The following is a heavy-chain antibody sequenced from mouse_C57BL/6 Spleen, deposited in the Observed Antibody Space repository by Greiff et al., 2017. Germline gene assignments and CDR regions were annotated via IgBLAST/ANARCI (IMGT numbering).Heavy chain of an antibody. D-gene: IGHD4-1*01. V-gene: IGHV5-6*02. CDR2: ISSGGSYP. J-gene: IGHJ4*01. Sequence: EVKLVESGGDLVKPGGSLKLSCAASGFTFSSYGMSWVRQTPDKRLEWVATISSGGSYPYYPDSVKGRFTISRDNAKNTLYLQMSSLKSEDTAMYYCARRAGTGYYYAMDYWGQGPSVTVSS. CDR1: GFTFSSYG. CDR3: ARRAGTGYYYAMDY.